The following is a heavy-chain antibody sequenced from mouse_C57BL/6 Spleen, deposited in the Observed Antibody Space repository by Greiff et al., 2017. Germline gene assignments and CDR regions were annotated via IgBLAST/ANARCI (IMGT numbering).Heavy chain of an antibody. D-gene: IGHD1-1*01. CDR1: GFTFSDYG. V-gene: IGHV5-17*01. CDR2: ISSGSSTI. Sequence: EVHLVESGGGLVKPGASLKLSCAASGFTFSDYGMHWVRQAPEKGLEWVAYISSGSSTIYYADTVKGRFTISRDNAKNTLFLQMTSLRSEDTAMYYCAGNYYGSNPDYYAMDYWGQGTSVTVSS. J-gene: IGHJ4*01. CDR3: AGNYYGSNPDYYAMDY.